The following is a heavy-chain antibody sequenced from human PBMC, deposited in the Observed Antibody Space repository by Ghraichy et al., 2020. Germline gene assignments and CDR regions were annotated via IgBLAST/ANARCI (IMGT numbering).Heavy chain of an antibody. CDR1: GFTVSSNY. Sequence: GGSLRLSCAASGFTVSSNYMSWVRQAPGKGLEWVSVIYSGGSTYYADSVKGRFTISRDNSKNTLYLQMNSLRAEDTAVYYCASVYSSSSAGGFFDYWGQGTLVTVSS. CDR3: ASVYSSSSAGGFFDY. D-gene: IGHD6-13*01. V-gene: IGHV3-53*01. J-gene: IGHJ4*02. CDR2: IYSGGST.